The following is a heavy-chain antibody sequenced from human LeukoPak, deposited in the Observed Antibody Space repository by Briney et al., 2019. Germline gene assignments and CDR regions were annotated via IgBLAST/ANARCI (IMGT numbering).Heavy chain of an antibody. CDR2: INEDGSAK. Sequence: GGSLRLSCAASGFTFSSYSMTWVRQAPGQGLEWVANINEDGSAKYHVDSVKGRFTISRDNAKNSLYLQMNSLRVEDTAVYYCTRDTGCSGGACYSFYDYWGQGTLVTVSS. CDR3: TRDTGCSGGACYSFYDY. V-gene: IGHV3-7*01. CDR1: GFTFSSYS. J-gene: IGHJ4*02. D-gene: IGHD2-21*01.